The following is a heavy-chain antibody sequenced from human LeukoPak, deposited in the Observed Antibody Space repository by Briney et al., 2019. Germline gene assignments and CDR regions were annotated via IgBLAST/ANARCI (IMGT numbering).Heavy chain of an antibody. D-gene: IGHD3-3*01. CDR3: ARGTRYDFWSGYSSGYFDY. CDR1: GFTFSSYA. Sequence: GGSLRLSCAASGFTFSSYAMHWVRQAPGKGLEYVSAISSNGGSTYYANSVKGRFTISRDNSKNTLYLQMGSLRAEDMAVYYCARGTRYDFWSGYSSGYFDYWGQGTLVTVSS. J-gene: IGHJ4*02. V-gene: IGHV3-64*01. CDR2: ISSNGGST.